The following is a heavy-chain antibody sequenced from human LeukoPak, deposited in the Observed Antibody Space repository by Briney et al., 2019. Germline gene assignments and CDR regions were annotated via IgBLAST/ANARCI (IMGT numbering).Heavy chain of an antibody. D-gene: IGHD3-10*01. CDR1: GYRFTDYW. CDR3: ARGGSFHEFEI. Sequence: ASVKVSCKASGYRFTDYWIQWVRQAPGQGLEWMGWINTNTGGTVYAQKFQGRVTMTRDTSLTTSYMDLSRLTSDDTAVYYCARGGSFHEFEIWGQGTMVIVSS. J-gene: IGHJ3*02. CDR2: INTNTGGT. V-gene: IGHV1-2*02.